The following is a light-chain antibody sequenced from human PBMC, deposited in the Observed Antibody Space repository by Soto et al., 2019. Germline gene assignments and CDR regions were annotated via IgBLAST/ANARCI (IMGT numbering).Light chain of an antibody. CDR2: ENN. J-gene: IGLJ2*01. CDR1: SSNIGKNY. V-gene: IGLV1-51*01. CDR3: GTWDTSLSAVV. Sequence: QSVLTQPHSVSAAPGQTVTISCSGSSSNIGKNYVSWYQRLPGTAPKLLIYENNERSSGIPDRFSGSKSGTSATLGIAGLQTGDEADYYCGTWDTSLSAVVFGGGTKLTVL.